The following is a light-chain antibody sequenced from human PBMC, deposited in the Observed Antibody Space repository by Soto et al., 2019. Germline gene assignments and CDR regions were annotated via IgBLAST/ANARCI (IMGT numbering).Light chain of an antibody. J-gene: IGLJ1*01. CDR1: SSDIGGYNY. V-gene: IGLV2-14*01. CDR3: NSFRVNHLYV. Sequence: QSALTQPASVSGSPGQSITISCTGGSSDIGGYNYVSWFQQHPGKAPKLMIYEVTNRPSGVSNRFSGSKSGSTASLTISGLQAEDEADYYCNSFRVNHLYVFGTGTKVTVL. CDR2: EVT.